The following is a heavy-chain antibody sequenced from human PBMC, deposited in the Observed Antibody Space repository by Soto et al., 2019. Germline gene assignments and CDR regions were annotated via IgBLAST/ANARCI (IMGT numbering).Heavy chain of an antibody. CDR1: GDSVSSNSAA. CDR3: ARESVVVVAATNWFDP. D-gene: IGHD2-15*01. CDR2: TYYRSKWYN. J-gene: IGHJ5*02. Sequence: SETLSLTCAISGDSVSSNSAAWNWIRQSPSRGLEWLGRTYYRSKWYNDYAVSVKSRITINPDTSKNQFSLQLNSVTPEDTAVYYCARESVVVVAATNWFDPWGQGTLVTVSS. V-gene: IGHV6-1*01.